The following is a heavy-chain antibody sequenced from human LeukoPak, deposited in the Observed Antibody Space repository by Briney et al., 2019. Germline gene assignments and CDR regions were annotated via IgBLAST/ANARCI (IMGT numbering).Heavy chain of an antibody. CDR2: IYYSGST. J-gene: IGHJ3*02. Sequence: SETLSLTCTVSGGSISSYYWSWIRQPPGKGLEWIGYIYYSGSTNYNPSLKSRVTISVDTSKNQFSLKLSSVTAADTAVYYCARLRVGYDFWSGYSKLDAFDIRGQGTMVTVSS. V-gene: IGHV4-59*08. CDR3: ARLRVGYDFWSGYSKLDAFDI. D-gene: IGHD3-3*01. CDR1: GGSISSYY.